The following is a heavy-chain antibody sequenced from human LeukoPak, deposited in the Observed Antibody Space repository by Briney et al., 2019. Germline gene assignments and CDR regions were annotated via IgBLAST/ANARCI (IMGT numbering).Heavy chain of an antibody. CDR2: IYSGGST. CDR3: AKDIRGRLAARYFDY. Sequence: GGSLRLSCAASGFTVSSNYMSWVRQAPGKGLEWVSVIYSGGSTYYADSVKGRFTISRDNSKNTLYLQMNSLRAEDTAVYYCAKDIRGRLAARYFDYWGQGTLVTVSS. D-gene: IGHD6-6*01. CDR1: GFTVSSNY. V-gene: IGHV3-53*01. J-gene: IGHJ4*02.